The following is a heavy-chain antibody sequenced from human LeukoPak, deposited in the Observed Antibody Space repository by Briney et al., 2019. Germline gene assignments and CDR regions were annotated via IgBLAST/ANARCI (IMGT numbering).Heavy chain of an antibody. CDR2: ISGGGGST. J-gene: IGHJ4*02. Sequence: GGSLRLSCAASGFTFSTYAMSWVRRAPGKGLEWVSHISGGGGSTYYADSVKGRFTISRDNSKSTLYLQMNSLRAEDTAVYYCAKLGSGWRYFDYWGQGTLVTVSS. CDR1: GFTFSTYA. CDR3: AKLGSGWRYFDY. V-gene: IGHV3-23*01. D-gene: IGHD6-19*01.